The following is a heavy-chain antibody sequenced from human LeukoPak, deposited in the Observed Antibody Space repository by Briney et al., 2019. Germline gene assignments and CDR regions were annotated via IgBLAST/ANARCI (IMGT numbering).Heavy chain of an antibody. V-gene: IGHV3-23*01. CDR2: ISGSGVGT. CDR3: AKGFRGAATDAFDI. J-gene: IGHJ3*02. D-gene: IGHD3-10*01. CDR1: GFTFSSYT. Sequence: PGGSLRLSCAASGFTFSSYTMNWVRQAPGKGLEWVSSISGSGVGTYYADSVKGRFTISRDNSWNTLYLQMSSLRAEDTAVYYCAKGFRGAATDAFDIWGQGTMVTVSS.